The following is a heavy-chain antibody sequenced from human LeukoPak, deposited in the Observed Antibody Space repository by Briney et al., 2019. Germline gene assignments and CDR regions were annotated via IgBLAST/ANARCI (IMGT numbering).Heavy chain of an antibody. D-gene: IGHD3-22*01. CDR2: IIPIFGIA. Sequence: SVKVSCKASGGTFSSYAISWVRQASGQGLEWMGRIIPIFGIANYAQKFQGRVTITADKSTSTAYMELSSLRSEDTAVYYCARGAYYYDSSGYPNWFDPWGQGTLVTVSS. V-gene: IGHV1-69*04. CDR1: GGTFSSYA. J-gene: IGHJ5*02. CDR3: ARGAYYYDSSGYPNWFDP.